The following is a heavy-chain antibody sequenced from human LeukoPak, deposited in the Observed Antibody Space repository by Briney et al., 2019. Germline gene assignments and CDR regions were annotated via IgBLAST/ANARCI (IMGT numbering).Heavy chain of an antibody. Sequence: GGSLRLSCAASGFTFSNYGMHWVRQAPGKGLEWVAFVRYDESTKFYADSVKGRFTIARDNSKTTLYLQMNSLRAEDTAVYYCAKDVPAAYFDYWGQGTLVTVSS. CDR3: AKDVPAAYFDY. CDR2: VRYDESTK. J-gene: IGHJ4*02. CDR1: GFTFSNYG. V-gene: IGHV3-30*02. D-gene: IGHD2-2*01.